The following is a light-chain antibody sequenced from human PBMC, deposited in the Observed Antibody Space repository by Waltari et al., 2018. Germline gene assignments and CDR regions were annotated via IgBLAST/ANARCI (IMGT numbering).Light chain of an antibody. Sequence: EIVLTQSPGTLSLSPGERATLSCRASQSVSSGYLAWYQQEPGQAPMLLIYGTSNRAAGLPDRFSGGGSGTDFTLTISRLEPEDFAVYYCQHYRSSPPPFGQGTNVEIK. V-gene: IGKV3-20*01. CDR3: QHYRSSPPP. CDR1: QSVSSGY. CDR2: GTS. J-gene: IGKJ1*01.